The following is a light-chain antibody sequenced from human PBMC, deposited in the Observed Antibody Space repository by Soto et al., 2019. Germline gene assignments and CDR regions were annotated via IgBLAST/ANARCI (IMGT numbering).Light chain of an antibody. CDR3: SSYTGSSTYVV. V-gene: IGLV2-14*01. CDR2: DVS. Sequence: QSALTQPASVSGSPGQSITISCTGTSSDVGGYNYVSWYQQHPGKAPKLMIYDVSNRPSGVSNRFSGSKSANTASLTISGLHAEDEADYYCSSYTGSSTYVVFGSGTKVTVL. J-gene: IGLJ2*01. CDR1: SSDVGGYNY.